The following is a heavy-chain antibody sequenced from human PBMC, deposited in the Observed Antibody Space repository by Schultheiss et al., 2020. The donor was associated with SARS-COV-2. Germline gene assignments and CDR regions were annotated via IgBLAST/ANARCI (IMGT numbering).Heavy chain of an antibody. CDR3: AREAAAAAGGWFDP. CDR2: IYYSGST. V-gene: IGHV4-38-2*02. J-gene: IGHJ5*02. Sequence: SETLSLTCTVSSYSISRGYYWGWIRQPPGKDLEWVGSIYYSGSTNYNPSLKSRVTISVDTSKNQFSLKLSSVTAADTAVYYCAREAAAAAGGWFDPWGQGTLVTVSS. CDR1: SYSISRGYY. D-gene: IGHD6-13*01.